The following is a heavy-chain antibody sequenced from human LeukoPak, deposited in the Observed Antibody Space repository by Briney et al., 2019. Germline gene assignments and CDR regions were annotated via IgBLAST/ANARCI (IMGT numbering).Heavy chain of an antibody. CDR1: GFTFSSHA. D-gene: IGHD6-25*01. V-gene: IGHV3-23*01. Sequence: PGGSLRLSCAASGFTFSSHAMNWVRQVPGKGLVWVSTISADGDGPHYADSVKGRFTISRDNSKNTLFLQMNSLRDGDTAVYFCAGPFNGFDPTYYWGQGTLVTVSS. CDR3: AGPFNGFDPTYY. J-gene: IGHJ4*02. CDR2: ISADGDGP.